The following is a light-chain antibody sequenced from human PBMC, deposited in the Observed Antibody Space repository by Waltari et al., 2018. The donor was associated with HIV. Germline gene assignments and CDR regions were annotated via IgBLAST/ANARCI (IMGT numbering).Light chain of an antibody. CDR1: SSAVGGYNY. J-gene: IGLJ2*01. CDR2: DFS. Sequence: QSALTQPASVSGSPRQSITISCTGTSSAVGGYNYVSWYQQHPGKAPKLMIYDFSNRPLGVSDRFSVSRSGNTVSLTISGLQAEDEADYCCSSYTSSSTSVVFGGGTKLTVL. V-gene: IGLV2-14*01. CDR3: SSYTSSSTSVV.